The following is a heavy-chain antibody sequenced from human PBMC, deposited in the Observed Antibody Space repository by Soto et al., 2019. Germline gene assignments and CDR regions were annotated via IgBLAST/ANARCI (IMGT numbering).Heavy chain of an antibody. CDR3: AKVFYYYHSRGYYYFDY. V-gene: IGHV3-23*01. CDR2: ISGSGSTI. Sequence: CAASGFTFSSYAVSWVRQAPGKGPEWISSISGSGSTIYYADSVKGRFTISRDNSKNTLYLQMSSLRAEDPAVYYCAKVFYYYHSRGYYYFDYWGQGNLVTAAS. D-gene: IGHD3-22*01. J-gene: IGHJ4*02. CDR1: GFTFSSYA.